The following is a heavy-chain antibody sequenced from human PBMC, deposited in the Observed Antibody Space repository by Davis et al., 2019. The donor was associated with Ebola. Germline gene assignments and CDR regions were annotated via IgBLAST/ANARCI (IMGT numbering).Heavy chain of an antibody. CDR2: INHSGST. CDR3: ASALGIYSPPDY. D-gene: IGHD5-12*01. Sequence: SETLSLTCAVYGGSISRYYWSWIRQPPGKGLEWIGEINHSGSTNYNPSLKSRVTISVDTSKNQFSLKLSSVIAADTAVYYCASALGIYSPPDYWGQGTLVTVSS. CDR1: GGSISRYY. V-gene: IGHV4-34*01. J-gene: IGHJ4*02.